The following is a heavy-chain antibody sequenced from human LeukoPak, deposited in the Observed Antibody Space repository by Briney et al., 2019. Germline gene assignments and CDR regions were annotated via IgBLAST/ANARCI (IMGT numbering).Heavy chain of an antibody. CDR1: GFSFSSYT. CDR2: ISGGGDTT. D-gene: IGHD3-22*01. V-gene: IGHV3-23*01. CDR3: ARGQIYYDGSGFDY. Sequence: GGSLRLSCSASGFSFSSYTMTWVRQAPGKGPEWVSIISGGGDTTFYTDSVKGRFTISRDNAKNSLYLQMNSLRAEDTAVYYCARGQIYYDGSGFDYWGQGTLVTVSS. J-gene: IGHJ4*02.